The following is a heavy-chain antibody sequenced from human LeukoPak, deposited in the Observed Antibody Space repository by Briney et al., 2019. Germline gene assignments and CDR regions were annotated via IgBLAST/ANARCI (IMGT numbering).Heavy chain of an antibody. CDR2: MNPNSGNT. V-gene: IGHV1-8*01. D-gene: IGHD3-22*01. CDR1: GYTFTSYD. J-gene: IGHJ4*02. Sequence: ASVKVSCKASGYTFTSYDINWVRQATGQGLEWMGWMNPNSGNTGYAQKFQGRVTMTRNTSISTAHMELSSLRSEDTAVYYCARVGDSSGYYHIDYWGQGTLVTVSS. CDR3: ARVGDSSGYYHIDY.